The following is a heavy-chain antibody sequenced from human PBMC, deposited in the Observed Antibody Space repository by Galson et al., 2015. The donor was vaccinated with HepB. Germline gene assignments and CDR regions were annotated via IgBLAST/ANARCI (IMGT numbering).Heavy chain of an antibody. Sequence: SVKVSCKASGYKFTSYYMHWVRQAPGQGLEWVGIINPSGGSTDYAQKFQGRLTMTRDTSTSTVFMELSSLRSEDTAVYHCARGVLLWDGPDYWGQGTLVTVSS. V-gene: IGHV1-46*01. CDR1: GYKFTSYY. CDR3: ARGVLLWDGPDY. CDR2: INPSGGST. D-gene: IGHD3-10*01. J-gene: IGHJ4*02.